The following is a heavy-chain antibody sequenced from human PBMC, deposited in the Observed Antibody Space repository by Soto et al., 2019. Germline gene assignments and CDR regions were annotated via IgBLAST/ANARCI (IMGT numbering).Heavy chain of an antibody. V-gene: IGHV3-21*01. D-gene: IGHD3-10*01. Sequence: LRLSCAASGFTFSSYSMNWVRQAPGKGLEWVSSISSSSSYIYYADSVKGRFTISRDNAKNSLYLQMNSLRAEDTAVYYCARDPITMVRGVIPNWFDPWGQGTLVTVSS. J-gene: IGHJ5*02. CDR2: ISSSSSYI. CDR1: GFTFSSYS. CDR3: ARDPITMVRGVIPNWFDP.